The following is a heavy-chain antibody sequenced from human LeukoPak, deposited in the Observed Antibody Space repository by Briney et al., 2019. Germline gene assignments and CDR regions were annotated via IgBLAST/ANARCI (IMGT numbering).Heavy chain of an antibody. V-gene: IGHV3-21*01. CDR3: ARGVVPAAFDY. J-gene: IGHJ4*02. CDR2: ISESSSHI. CDR1: GFIFSGYS. D-gene: IGHD2-2*01. Sequence: GGSLRLSCATSGFIFSGYSMNWVRQAPGKGLEWVSSISESSSHISYADSVKGRFTIYRDNAKNSLYVQLDSLRVDDTAVYYCARGVVPAAFDYWGQGTLVTVSS.